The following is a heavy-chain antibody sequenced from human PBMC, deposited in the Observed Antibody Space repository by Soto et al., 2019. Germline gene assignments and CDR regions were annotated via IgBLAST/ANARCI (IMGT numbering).Heavy chain of an antibody. D-gene: IGHD3-10*01. J-gene: IGHJ4*02. CDR2: ISTDNGNT. CDR1: GYTFLSYP. V-gene: IGHV1-3*04. CDR3: ARFGY. Sequence: QVQLVQSGAEVRKPGAAVKVSCKTSGYTFLSYPIHWVRQAPGQGLEWMGWISTDNGNTKYLQKFQGRVTITRDKSASSAYMELSSLTSGDTAVYYCARFGYWGQGTLGTVST.